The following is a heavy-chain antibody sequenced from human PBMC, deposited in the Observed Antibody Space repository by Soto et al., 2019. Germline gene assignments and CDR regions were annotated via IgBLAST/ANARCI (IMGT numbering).Heavy chain of an antibody. CDR1: GFTFSSYA. CDR3: AQGPLVKGFGYYYYGMDV. V-gene: IGHV3-23*01. J-gene: IGHJ6*02. Sequence: GWSLRLSCEASGFTFSSYAMSWVRQAPGKGLEWVSAISGSGGSTYYADSVKGRFTISRDNSKNTLYLQMNSLRAEDTAVYYCAQGPLVKGFGYYYYGMDVWGQGTTVTVSS. D-gene: IGHD2-2*01. CDR2: ISGSGGST.